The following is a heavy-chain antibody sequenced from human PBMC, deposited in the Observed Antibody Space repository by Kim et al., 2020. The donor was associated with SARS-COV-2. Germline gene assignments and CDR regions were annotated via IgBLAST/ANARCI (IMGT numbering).Heavy chain of an antibody. D-gene: IGHD6-19*01. CDR2: ISYDGSNK. J-gene: IGHJ4*02. V-gene: IGHV3-30*18. CDR3: AKRATYSSGWYYFDY. CDR1: GFTFSSYG. Sequence: GGSLRLSCAASGFTFSSYGMHWVRQAPGKGLEWVAVISYDGSNKYYADSVKGRFTISRDNSKNTLYLQMNSLRAEDTAVYYCAKRATYSSGWYYFDYWGQGTLVTVSS.